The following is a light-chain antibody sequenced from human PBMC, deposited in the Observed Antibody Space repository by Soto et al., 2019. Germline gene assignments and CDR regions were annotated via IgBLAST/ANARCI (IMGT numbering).Light chain of an antibody. Sequence: EIVLTQSPGTLYLSPGERATLSCRASQSFSSTYLAWYQQKPGQAPRLLIYGASSRATGIPDRFSGSASGTDFTLTINRLEPEDFAIYYCQQYGDSRTFGQGTNLEIK. J-gene: IGKJ2*01. CDR3: QQYGDSRT. CDR2: GAS. V-gene: IGKV3-20*01. CDR1: QSFSSTY.